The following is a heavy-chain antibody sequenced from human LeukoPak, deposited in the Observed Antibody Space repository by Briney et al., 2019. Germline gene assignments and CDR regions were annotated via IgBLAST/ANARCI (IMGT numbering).Heavy chain of an antibody. CDR3: ASASQLVRGYFDY. Sequence: PSETLSLTCTVSGGSISSYYWSWIRQPPGKGLEWIGYIYYSGSTNYNPSLKSRVTISVDTSKNQFSLKLSSVTAADTAVYYCASASQLVRGYFDYWGQGTLVTVSS. CDR1: GGSISSYY. V-gene: IGHV4-59*01. J-gene: IGHJ4*02. CDR2: IYYSGST. D-gene: IGHD6-13*01.